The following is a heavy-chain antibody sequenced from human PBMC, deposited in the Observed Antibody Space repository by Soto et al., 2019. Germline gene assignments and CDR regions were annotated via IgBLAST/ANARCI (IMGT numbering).Heavy chain of an antibody. Sequence: EVQLVESGGGSVQPGGSLRLSCVASGITFSGYWMHWVRQVPGKGLVWVARVDSDGSGTSYADSVKGRFTISRDNAKNTLYLQMNSLRVEDTAVYYCATVVEHWGQGIRVTVSS. CDR2: VDSDGSGT. CDR3: ATVVEH. CDR1: GITFSGYW. D-gene: IGHD3-16*02. V-gene: IGHV3-74*01. J-gene: IGHJ4*02.